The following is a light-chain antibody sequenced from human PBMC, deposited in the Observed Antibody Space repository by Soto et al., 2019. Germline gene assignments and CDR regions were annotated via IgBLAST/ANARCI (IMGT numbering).Light chain of an antibody. J-gene: IGLJ1*01. Sequence: QSVLTQPASVSGSPGQSITISCTGTSGDIGSYNRVSWYHQHPGKAPQLIIYEVTARPSGVSNRFSGSKSGNTASLTISGLQAEDEAEDYCSPYTNINTKACVFGTGTKVTVL. V-gene: IGLV2-14*01. CDR2: EVT. CDR1: SGDIGSYNR. CDR3: SPYTNINTKACV.